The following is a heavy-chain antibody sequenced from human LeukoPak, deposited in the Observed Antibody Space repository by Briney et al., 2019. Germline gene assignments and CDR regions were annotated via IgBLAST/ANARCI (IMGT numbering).Heavy chain of an antibody. CDR2: IYTSGST. CDR1: GGSISSYY. J-gene: IGHJ4*02. Sequence: SETLSLTCTVSGGSISSYYWSWIRQPAGKGLEWIWRIYTSGSTNYNPSLKSRVTISVDTSKNQFSLKLGSVTAADTAVYYCARDGSGSYYKEIWGQGTLVTVSS. D-gene: IGHD3-10*01. CDR3: ARDGSGSYYKEI. V-gene: IGHV4-4*07.